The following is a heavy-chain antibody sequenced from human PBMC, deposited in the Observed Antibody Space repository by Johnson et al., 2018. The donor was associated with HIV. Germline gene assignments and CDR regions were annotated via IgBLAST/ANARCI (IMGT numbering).Heavy chain of an antibody. Sequence: VQLVESGGGVVQPGRSLRLSCAASGFTFSNYAMHWVRQAPGKGLEWVSVIYSGGSTYYADSVKGRFTISRDNSKNSLYLQMNSLEAEDTALYYCARERGGQRLKQFFDAFDTWGQGTMVTVSS. CDR2: IYSGGST. D-gene: IGHD5-24*01. V-gene: IGHV3-NL1*01. J-gene: IGHJ3*02. CDR1: GFTFSNYA. CDR3: ARERGGQRLKQFFDAFDT.